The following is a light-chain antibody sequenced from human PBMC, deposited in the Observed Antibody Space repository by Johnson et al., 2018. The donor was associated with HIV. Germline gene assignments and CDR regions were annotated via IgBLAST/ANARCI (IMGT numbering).Light chain of an antibody. Sequence: QSVLTQAPSVSAAPGQKVTISCSGSTSNIGNNYVSWYQQFPGTAPKLLIYDNNKRPSGITDRFSGSKSGTSATLGITGLQTGDEADYYCGTWDSSLSAYVFGTGTKVTVL. V-gene: IGLV1-51*01. J-gene: IGLJ1*01. CDR1: TSNIGNNY. CDR3: GTWDSSLSAYV. CDR2: DNN.